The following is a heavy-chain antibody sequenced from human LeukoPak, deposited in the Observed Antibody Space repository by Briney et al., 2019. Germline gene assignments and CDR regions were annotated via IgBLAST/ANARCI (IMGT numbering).Heavy chain of an antibody. J-gene: IGHJ6*03. D-gene: IGHD6-19*01. CDR2: IKQDGSEK. CDR3: ARMLGYSSGWYPHYYYYYYMDV. CDR1: GFTFSSYW. Sequence: PGGSLRLSCAASGFTFSSYWMSWVRQAPGKGLEWVANIKQDGSEKYYVDSVKGRFTISRDNAKNSLYLQMNSLRAEDTAVYYCARMLGYSSGWYPHYYYYYYMDVWGKGTTVTISS. V-gene: IGHV3-7*01.